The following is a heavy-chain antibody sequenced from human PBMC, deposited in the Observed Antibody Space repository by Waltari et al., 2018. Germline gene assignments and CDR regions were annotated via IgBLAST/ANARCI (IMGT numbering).Heavy chain of an antibody. CDR2: INHSGST. V-gene: IGHV4-34*01. CDR1: GGSFSGYY. Sequence: QVQLQQWGAGLLKPSETLSLTCAVYGGSFSGYYWSWIRQPPGKGLEWIGEINHSGSTTSSPSFRVRITISVDTAKNHFSRRLVSVAAAAAAVYYCARGIVRGYSGCIFDYWGQGTLVTVSS. J-gene: IGHJ4*02. CDR3: ARGIVRGYSGCIFDY. D-gene: IGHD6-13*01.